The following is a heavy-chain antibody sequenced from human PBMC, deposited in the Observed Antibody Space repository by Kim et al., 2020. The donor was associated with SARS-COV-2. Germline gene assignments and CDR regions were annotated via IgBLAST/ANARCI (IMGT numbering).Heavy chain of an antibody. V-gene: IGHV4-39*01. Sequence: SNPSLKSRVTISVDTSKNQFSLKLSSVTAADTAVYYCARPQYSREDPFDYWGQGTLVTVSS. J-gene: IGHJ4*02. D-gene: IGHD2-15*01. CDR3: ARPQYSREDPFDY.